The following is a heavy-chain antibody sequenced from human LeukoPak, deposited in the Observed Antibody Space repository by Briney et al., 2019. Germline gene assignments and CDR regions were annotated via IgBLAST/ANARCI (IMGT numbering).Heavy chain of an antibody. CDR1: GFTFSNYA. CDR2: ISGSGGTT. J-gene: IGHJ4*02. D-gene: IGHD3-9*01. Sequence: GGSLRLSCAASGFTFSNYAMSWVRQAPGKGLEWVSGISGSGGTTYYADSVKGRFTISRDNSKNTLYLQMNNLRVEDTAVYYCAKGLINDWSALEFWGQGTLVTVSS. V-gene: IGHV3-23*01. CDR3: AKGLINDWSALEF.